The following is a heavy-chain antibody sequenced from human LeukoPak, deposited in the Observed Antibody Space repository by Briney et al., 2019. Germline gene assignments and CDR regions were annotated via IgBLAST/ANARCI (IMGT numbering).Heavy chain of an antibody. CDR3: ARDLRSISRYDIFDV. D-gene: IGHD3-22*01. CDR1: GFTFSSYW. Sequence: GGSLRLSCAASGFTFSSYWMSWVRQAPGKGLEWVASVNHNGSENYYVDSVKGRFTIFRDNAKNSVFLQMNSLRDEDTAMYYCARDLRSISRYDIFDVWGLGTMVTVPS. CDR2: VNHNGSEN. V-gene: IGHV3-7*03. J-gene: IGHJ3*01.